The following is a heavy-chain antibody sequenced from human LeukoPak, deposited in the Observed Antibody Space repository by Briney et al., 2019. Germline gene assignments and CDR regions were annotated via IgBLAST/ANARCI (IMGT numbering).Heavy chain of an antibody. CDR3: ARDPAEGTNYYDSSGYNDY. CDR2: IIPIFGTA. D-gene: IGHD3-22*01. J-gene: IGHJ4*02. V-gene: IGHV1-69*05. Sequence: SVMVSCKASGGTFSSYAISWVRQAPGQGLEWMGGIIPIFGTANYAQKFQGRVTITTDESTSTAYMELSSLRSEDTAVYYCARDPAEGTNYYDSSGYNDYWGQGTLVTVSS. CDR1: GGTFSSYA.